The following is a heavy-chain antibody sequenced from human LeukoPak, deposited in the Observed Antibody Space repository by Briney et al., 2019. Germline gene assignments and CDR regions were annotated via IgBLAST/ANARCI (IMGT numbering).Heavy chain of an antibody. D-gene: IGHD2-2*01. V-gene: IGHV4-4*02. CDR3: ARAQEGCSRASCYLEP. J-gene: IGHJ5*02. CDR2: MHHSGRT. Sequence: SETLSLTCAISGASISSTNWWIWVRQPPGKGLEWIGEMHHSGRTNYNPSLKSRITISVDKSKNQVFLRLNSVAAADTALYYCARAQEGCSRASCYLEPWGQGTLVTVSS. CDR1: GASISSTNW.